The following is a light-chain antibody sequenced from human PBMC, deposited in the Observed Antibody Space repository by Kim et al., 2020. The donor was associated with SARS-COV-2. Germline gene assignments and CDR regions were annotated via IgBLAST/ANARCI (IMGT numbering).Light chain of an antibody. V-gene: IGKV1-13*02. CDR3: QQFNSYPYT. CDR1: QGISSA. Sequence: SASVGDRVTITCRASQGISSALDWYQQKPGKAPKLLIYDASSLESGVPSRFSGSGSGTDFTLTISSLQPEDFATYYCQQFNSYPYTFGQGTKLEI. J-gene: IGKJ2*01. CDR2: DAS.